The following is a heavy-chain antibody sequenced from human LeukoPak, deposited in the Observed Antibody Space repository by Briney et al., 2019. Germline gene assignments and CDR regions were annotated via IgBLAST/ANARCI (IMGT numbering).Heavy chain of an antibody. CDR3: ARRKLAGSYLTIDY. D-gene: IGHD1-26*01. J-gene: IGHJ4*02. CDR1: GFTFSSYA. Sequence: GRSLRLSCAASGFTFSSYAMHWVRQAPGKGLEWVAVISYDGSNKYYADSVKGRFTISRDNSKNTLYLQMNSLRAEDTAVYYCARRKLAGSYLTIDYWGQGTLVTVSS. CDR2: ISYDGSNK. V-gene: IGHV3-30-3*01.